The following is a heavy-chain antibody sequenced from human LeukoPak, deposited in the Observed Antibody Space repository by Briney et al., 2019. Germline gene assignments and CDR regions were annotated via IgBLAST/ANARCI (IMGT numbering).Heavy chain of an antibody. CDR1: GGSFSGYY. Sequence: PSETLSLTCAVYGGSFSGYYWSWIRQPLGKGLEWIGEINHSGSTNYNPSLKSRVTISVDTSKKQFSLKLSSVTAADTAVYYCVTYYFDSSGPKKNYWGQGTLVTVSS. V-gene: IGHV4-34*01. J-gene: IGHJ4*02. D-gene: IGHD3-22*01. CDR3: VTYYFDSSGPKKNY. CDR2: INHSGST.